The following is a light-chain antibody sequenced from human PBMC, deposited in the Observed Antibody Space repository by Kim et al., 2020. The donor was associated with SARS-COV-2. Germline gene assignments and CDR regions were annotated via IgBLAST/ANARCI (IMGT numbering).Light chain of an antibody. CDR2: WAS. CDR3: QQYYTVPRT. CDR1: QSVLDRSNNKNY. V-gene: IGKV4-1*01. J-gene: IGKJ2*01. Sequence: RATINCKSSQSVLDRSNNKNYLAWYQQRPGQPPKLLIYWASTRESGVPDRFSGSGSGSDFTLTVSGLQAEDVAVYYCQQYYTVPRTFGQGTKLEI.